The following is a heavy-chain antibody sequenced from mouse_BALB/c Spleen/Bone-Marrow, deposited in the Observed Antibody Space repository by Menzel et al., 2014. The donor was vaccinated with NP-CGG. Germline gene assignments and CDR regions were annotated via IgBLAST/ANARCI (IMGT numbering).Heavy chain of an antibody. CDR1: GYTFTSFW. Sequence: QVQLQQSGSVLVRPGASVKLSCKASGYTFTSFWMHWAKQRPGQGLEWIGEIHPNSGDTNYNEKFKGKATLTVDTSSSAADVDLSSLACEDSAVHYWARRHRYACYVDYWGQGTARTGSS. J-gene: IGHJ2*01. CDR3: ARRHRYACYVDY. D-gene: IGHD2-14*01. CDR2: IHPNSGDT. V-gene: IGHV1S130*01.